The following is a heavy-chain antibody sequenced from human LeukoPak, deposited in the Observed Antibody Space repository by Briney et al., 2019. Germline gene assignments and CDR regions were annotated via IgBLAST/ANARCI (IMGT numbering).Heavy chain of an antibody. J-gene: IGHJ6*03. D-gene: IGHD3-16*01. CDR3: ARGGGTGGVYYYYYMDV. V-gene: IGHV2-70*11. CDR1: GGSISSGDYY. CDR2: IDWDDDK. Sequence: TLSLTCTVSGGSISSGDYYWSWIRQPPGKALEWLARIDWDDDKYYSTSLKTRLTISKDTSKNQVVLTMTNMDPVDTATYYCARGGGTGGVYYYYYMDVWGKGTTVTVSS.